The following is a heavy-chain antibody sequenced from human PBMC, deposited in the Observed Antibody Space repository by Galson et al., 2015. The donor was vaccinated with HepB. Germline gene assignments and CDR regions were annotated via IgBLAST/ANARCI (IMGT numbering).Heavy chain of an antibody. CDR3: ARDRYYYDSSGYYEHYSYYYGMDV. Sequence: SLRLSCAASGFTFSGYSMNWVRQAPGKGLEWVSYISSSSSTIYYADSVKGRFTISRDNAKNSLYLQMNSLRDEDTAVYYCARDRYYYDSSGYYEHYSYYYGMDVWGQGTTVTVSS. J-gene: IGHJ6*02. CDR2: ISSSSSTI. V-gene: IGHV3-48*02. D-gene: IGHD3-22*01. CDR1: GFTFSGYS.